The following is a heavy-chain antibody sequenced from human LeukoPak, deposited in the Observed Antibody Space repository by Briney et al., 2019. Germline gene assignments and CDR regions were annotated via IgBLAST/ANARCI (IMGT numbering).Heavy chain of an antibody. J-gene: IGHJ4*02. V-gene: IGHV3-48*03. CDR3: ARLMDYSSGSYYFDY. Sequence: GGSLRLSCAASGFTFSAFAMIWVRQAPGKGLEWVSYISSSGSTIYYADSVKGRFTISRDNAKNSLYLQMNSLRAEDTAVYYCARLMDYSSGSYYFDYWGQGTLVTVSS. CDR1: GFTFSAFA. D-gene: IGHD3-22*01. CDR2: ISSSGSTI.